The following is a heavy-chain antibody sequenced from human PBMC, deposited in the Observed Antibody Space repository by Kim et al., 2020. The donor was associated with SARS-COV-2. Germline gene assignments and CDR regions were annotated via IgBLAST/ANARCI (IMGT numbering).Heavy chain of an antibody. CDR2: INPSGGKT. Sequence: ASVKVSCKASGYSFTNYYMQWVRQAPGQGLEWMGIINPSGGKTIYAQKFQGRVTMTRDTSTSTVYMELSSLRSEDTAVYYCARFRSGSFLYYLDYWGQGTLVTVSS. J-gene: IGHJ4*02. CDR3: ARFRSGSFLYYLDY. CDR1: GYSFTNYY. D-gene: IGHD3-10*01. V-gene: IGHV1-46*01.